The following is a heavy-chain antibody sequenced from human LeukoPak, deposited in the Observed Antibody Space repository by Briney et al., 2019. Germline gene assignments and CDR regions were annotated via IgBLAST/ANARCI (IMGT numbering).Heavy chain of an antibody. CDR2: IYYSGST. D-gene: IGHD1-26*01. CDR3: ARRSGSYYGRAFDI. Sequence: KPSETLPLTCTVSGGSISSSSYYWGWIRQPPGKGLEWIGSIYYSGSTYYNPSLKSRVTISVDTSKNQFSLKLSSVTAADTAVYYCARRSGSYYGRAFDIWGQGTMVTVSS. CDR1: GGSISSSSYY. J-gene: IGHJ3*02. V-gene: IGHV4-39*01.